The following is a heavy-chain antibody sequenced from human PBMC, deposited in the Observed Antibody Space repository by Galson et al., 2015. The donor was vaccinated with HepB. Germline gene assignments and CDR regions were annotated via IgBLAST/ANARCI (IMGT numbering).Heavy chain of an antibody. J-gene: IGHJ2*01. V-gene: IGHV1-46*01. D-gene: IGHD2-2*01. CDR1: GYTFTSYY. CDR2: INPSGGST. Sequence: SVKVSCKASGYTFTSYYMHWVRQAPGQGLEWMGIINPSGGSTSYAQKFQGRVTMTRDTSTSTVYMELSSLRSEDTAVYYCARDNIVVAPAASYWYFDLWGRGTLVTVSS. CDR3: ARDNIVVAPAASYWYFDL.